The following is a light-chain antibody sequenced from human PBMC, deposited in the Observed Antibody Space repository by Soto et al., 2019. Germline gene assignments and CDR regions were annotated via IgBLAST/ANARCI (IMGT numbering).Light chain of an antibody. V-gene: IGKV3-11*01. CDR2: DTS. Sequence: EIVLTQSPGTLSLSPGGRATLSCRASQSVHTFLAWYQQKPGQSPMLLISDTSNRATGVPARFSGSGSGTDFTLSINSLEPEDFAIYYCQQRFKWPLTFGGGTRVEIE. J-gene: IGKJ4*01. CDR3: QQRFKWPLT. CDR1: QSVHTF.